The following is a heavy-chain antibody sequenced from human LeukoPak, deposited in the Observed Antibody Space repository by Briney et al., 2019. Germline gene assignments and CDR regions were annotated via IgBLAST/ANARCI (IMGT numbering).Heavy chain of an antibody. CDR3: ARDIPYCGGDCHDAFDI. CDR2: INPSGGST. V-gene: IGHV1-46*01. J-gene: IGHJ3*02. Sequence: ASVKVSCKASGYTFTSYYMHWVRQAPGQGLEWMGIINPSGGSTSYAQKFQGRVTMTRDMSTSTFYMELSSLRSEDTAVYYCARDIPYCGGDCHDAFDIWGQGTMVTVSS. D-gene: IGHD2-21*02. CDR1: GYTFTSYY.